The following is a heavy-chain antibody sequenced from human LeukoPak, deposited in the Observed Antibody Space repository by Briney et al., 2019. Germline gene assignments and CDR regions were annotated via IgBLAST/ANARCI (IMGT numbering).Heavy chain of an antibody. V-gene: IGHV3-30*18. CDR1: GFTFSSYG. J-gene: IGHJ6*02. CDR3: AKALGYCSSTSCSSYYYYGMDV. CDR2: ISYDGSNK. Sequence: PGRSLRLSCAASGFTFSSYGMHWVRQAPGKGLEWVAVISYDGSNKYYADSVKGRFTISRDNSKNTLYLQMNSLRAEDTAVYYCAKALGYCSSTSCSSYYYYGMDVWGQGTTVTVSS. D-gene: IGHD2-2*01.